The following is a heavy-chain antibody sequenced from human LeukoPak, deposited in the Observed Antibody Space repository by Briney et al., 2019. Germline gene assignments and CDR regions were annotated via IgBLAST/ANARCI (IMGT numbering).Heavy chain of an antibody. Sequence: ASVRVSCKASGYTFTNYDVNWVRQAAGQGLEWMGWMNPNSGNTGIAQKFWGRVTMTRDASIGTAYMDLSSLTSEDTAVYYCAREPLGPNWYFDLWGRGTLVTVSS. J-gene: IGHJ2*01. D-gene: IGHD7-27*01. CDR3: AREPLGPNWYFDL. CDR1: GYTFTNYD. V-gene: IGHV1-8*01. CDR2: MNPNSGNT.